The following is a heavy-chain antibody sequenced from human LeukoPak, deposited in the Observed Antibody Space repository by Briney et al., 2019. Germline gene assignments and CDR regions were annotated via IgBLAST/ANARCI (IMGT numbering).Heavy chain of an antibody. CDR1: GFTFSSYA. CDR2: ISYDGSNK. D-gene: IGHD1-26*01. CDR3: AKYSGSYYLGY. V-gene: IGHV3-30-3*02. J-gene: IGHJ4*02. Sequence: QPGRSLRLSCAASGFTFSSYAMHWVRQAPGKGLEWVAVISYDGSNKYYADSVKGRFTISRDNSKNTLYLQMNSLRAEDTAVYYCAKYSGSYYLGYWGQGTLVTVSS.